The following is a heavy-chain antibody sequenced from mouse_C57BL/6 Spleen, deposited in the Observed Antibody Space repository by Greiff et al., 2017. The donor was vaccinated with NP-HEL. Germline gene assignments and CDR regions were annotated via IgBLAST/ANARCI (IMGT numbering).Heavy chain of an antibody. V-gene: IGHV1-19*01. CDR3: ASEGTAQANY. CDR1: GYTFTDYY. J-gene: IGHJ2*01. Sequence: EVQLQQSGPVLVKPGASVKMSCKASGYTFTDYYMNWVKQSHGKSLEWIGVINPYNVGTSYNQKFKGKATLTVDKSSSTAYMELNSLTSEDSAVYYCASEGTAQANYWGQGTTLTVSS. D-gene: IGHD3-2*02. CDR2: INPYNVGT.